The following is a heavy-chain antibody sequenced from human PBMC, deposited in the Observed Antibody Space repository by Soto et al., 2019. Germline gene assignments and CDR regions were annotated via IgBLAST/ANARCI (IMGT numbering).Heavy chain of an antibody. V-gene: IGHV1-18*01. CDR3: ARVGPLISDRHWFVP. CDR1: GYTYTYYG. CDR2: SSGYNGDI. D-gene: IGHD3-16*01. Sequence: SVQASCKASGYTYTYYGITWVRQAPGQGLEWMGWSSGYNGDIKYAQKFQGRVTMTADTSTSTAYMDLRSLRSDDTAIYFCARVGPLISDRHWFVPWGQGTLGTGSS. J-gene: IGHJ5*02.